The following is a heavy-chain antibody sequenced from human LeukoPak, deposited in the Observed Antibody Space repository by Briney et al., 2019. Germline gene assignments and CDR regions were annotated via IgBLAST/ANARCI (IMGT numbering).Heavy chain of an antibody. V-gene: IGHV3-30-3*01. CDR1: GFTFSSYA. J-gene: IGHJ4*02. CDR2: ISYDGSNK. D-gene: IGHD3-22*01. CDR3: ATHDSSGPEGGY. Sequence: PGRSLRLSCAASGFTFSSYAMHWVRQPPGKGLEWVAVISYDGSNKYYADSVKGRFTISRDNSKNTLYLQMNSLRAEDTAVYYCATHDSSGPEGGYWGQGTLVTVSS.